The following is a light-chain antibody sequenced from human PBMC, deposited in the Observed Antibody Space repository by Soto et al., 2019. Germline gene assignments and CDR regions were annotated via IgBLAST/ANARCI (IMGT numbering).Light chain of an antibody. J-gene: IGKJ2*01. CDR3: EPYGSSPFT. Sequence: EIVLTQSPGTLSLSPGARATLSCRASQSVRSSSSAWYQQRPGQAPRLLIYDTSIRDTGIPDRFSGSGSGTDFTLPISILEPEDFSVYYCEPYGSSPFTFGQGTKLEI. CDR1: QSVRSSS. CDR2: DTS. V-gene: IGKV3-20*01.